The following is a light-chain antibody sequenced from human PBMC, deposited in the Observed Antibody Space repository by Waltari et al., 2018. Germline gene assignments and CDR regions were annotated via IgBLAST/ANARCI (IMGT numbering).Light chain of an antibody. CDR2: DVS. V-gene: IGLV2-8*01. Sequence: QSALTQPPSASGSPGPSGAIPCTGTSRDVGTYNPVSWYQQHPGQAPELMIFDVSKRPSGVPDRFSGSKSGNTASLTVSGLQATDEADYYCSSYAGSSNWVFGGGTKLTVL. CDR3: SSYAGSSNWV. CDR1: SRDVGTYNP. J-gene: IGLJ3*02.